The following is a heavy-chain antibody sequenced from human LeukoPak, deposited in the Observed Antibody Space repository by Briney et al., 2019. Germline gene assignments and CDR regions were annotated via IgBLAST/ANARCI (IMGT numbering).Heavy chain of an antibody. Sequence: GGSLRLSCAASGFTFSSYWMSWVRQAPGKGLEWVANIKQDGSEKYYADSVKGRFTISRDNSKNTLYLQMNSLRAEDTAVYYCAKDRWLAYGMDVWGQGTTVTVSS. CDR2: IKQDGSEK. CDR3: AKDRWLAYGMDV. J-gene: IGHJ6*02. D-gene: IGHD6-19*01. CDR1: GFTFSSYW. V-gene: IGHV3-7*01.